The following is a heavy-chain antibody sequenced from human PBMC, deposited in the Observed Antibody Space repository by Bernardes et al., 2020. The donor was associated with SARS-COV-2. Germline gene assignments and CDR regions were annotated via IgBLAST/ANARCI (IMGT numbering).Heavy chain of an antibody. D-gene: IGHD6-19*01. CDR1: GGSISSYY. J-gene: IGHJ4*02. CDR3: ARVEEWLVPLFDY. Sequence: TLSLTCTVSGGSISSYYWSWIRQPPGKGLGWIGYLYYSGSTNYNPSLKSRVTISVDTSKNQFSLKLSSVTAADTAVYYCARVEEWLVPLFDYWGQGTLVTVSS. V-gene: IGHV4-59*01. CDR2: LYYSGST.